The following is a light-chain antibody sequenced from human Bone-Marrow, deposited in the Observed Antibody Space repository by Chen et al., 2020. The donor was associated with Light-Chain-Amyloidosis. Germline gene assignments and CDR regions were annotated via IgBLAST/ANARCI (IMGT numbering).Light chain of an antibody. Sequence: SYELTQPPSVSVSPGQTARITGSGDDLPTKYAYWYQQKPGQAPVLVIHRDTERPSGISERFSGSSSGTTATLTISGVQAEDEADYHCQSADSSVTDEVIFGGGTKLTVL. CDR1: DLPTKY. CDR3: QSADSSVTDEVI. V-gene: IGLV3-25*03. CDR2: RDT. J-gene: IGLJ2*01.